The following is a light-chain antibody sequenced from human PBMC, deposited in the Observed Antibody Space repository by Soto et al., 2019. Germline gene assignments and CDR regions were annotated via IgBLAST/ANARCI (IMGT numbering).Light chain of an antibody. CDR3: QQLKSYT. CDR2: ATS. CDR1: QGISSY. Sequence: DIQLTQSPAFLSASVGDRVTITCRASQGISSYLAWYQQKPGKAPKVLIYATSTLQSGVPSRFSGSGSGTEFTLTISSLQPEDFAIYYCQQLKSYTFGGGTKVEIK. V-gene: IGKV1-9*01. J-gene: IGKJ4*01.